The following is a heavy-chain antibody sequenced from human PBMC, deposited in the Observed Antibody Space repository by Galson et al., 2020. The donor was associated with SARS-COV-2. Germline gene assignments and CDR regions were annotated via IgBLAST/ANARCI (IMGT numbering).Heavy chain of an antibody. Sequence: GRSLRLSCAASGFTVSSNYMSWARKAPGKRLEWLSVLYRGGRTYYADPVKGRFTISKDKSKNTLYLQMNSLRAEDTAVYYCARGGHITIFGVGKARAPAFFDYWGQGTLGTVSA. J-gene: IGHJ4*02. CDR2: LYRGGRT. CDR1: GFTVSSNY. CDR3: ARGGHITIFGVGKARAPAFFDY. V-gene: IGHV3-53*01. D-gene: IGHD3-3*01.